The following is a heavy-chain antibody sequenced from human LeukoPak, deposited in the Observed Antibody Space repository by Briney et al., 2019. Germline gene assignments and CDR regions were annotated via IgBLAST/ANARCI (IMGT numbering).Heavy chain of an antibody. J-gene: IGHJ4*02. Sequence: PSETLSLTCAVSGYSISSGYYWGWIRQPPGKGLAWIGSIYHSGGTYYNPSLKSRVTISVDTSKNHFSLKLSSVTAADTAVYYCARNAQYCSSTSCYFFDYWGQGTLVTVSS. D-gene: IGHD2-2*01. CDR1: GYSISSGYY. V-gene: IGHV4-38-2*01. CDR3: ARNAQYCSSTSCYFFDY. CDR2: IYHSGGT.